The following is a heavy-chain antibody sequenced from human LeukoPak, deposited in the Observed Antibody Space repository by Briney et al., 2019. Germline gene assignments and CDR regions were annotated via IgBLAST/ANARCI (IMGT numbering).Heavy chain of an antibody. D-gene: IGHD3-22*01. J-gene: IGHJ1*01. V-gene: IGHV3-66*01. CDR3: ARDRTNYDSSGYYRPGYFQH. CDR1: GFTVSSNY. Sequence: GGSLRLSCAASGFTVSSNYVSWVRQAPGKGLEWVSVIYSGGSTYYADSVKGRFTISRDNSKNTLYLQMNSLRAEDTAVYYCARDRTNYDSSGYYRPGYFQHWGQGTLVTVSS. CDR2: IYSGGST.